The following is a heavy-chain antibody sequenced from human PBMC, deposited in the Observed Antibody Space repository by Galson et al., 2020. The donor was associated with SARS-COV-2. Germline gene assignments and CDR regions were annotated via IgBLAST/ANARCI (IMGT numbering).Heavy chain of an antibody. J-gene: IGHJ3*02. CDR1: GGFIGTYY. D-gene: IGHD1-1*01. Sequence: SETLSLTCSVSGGFIGTYYWSWIRQPPGKGLEWIGYIYYTGSTNYNPSLKSRVTVSVDTSKNQFSLKLSSVTAADTAIYYCASQQLSDAFDIWGQGTMVTVSS. CDR2: IYYTGST. CDR3: ASQQLSDAFDI. V-gene: IGHV4-59*01.